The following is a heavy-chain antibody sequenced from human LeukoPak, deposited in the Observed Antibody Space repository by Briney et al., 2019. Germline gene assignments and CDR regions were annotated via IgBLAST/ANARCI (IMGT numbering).Heavy chain of an antibody. J-gene: IGHJ4*02. CDR2: TRAGGDKT. CDR3: ALDARLGESLR. V-gene: IGHV3-23*01. Sequence: SGGSLRLSCVGSGFRFRSYGMGWVRQAQGEGLGWVGSTRAGGDKTYYADSVEGPPGISTDNSARTSFLQMSSLMAEDTAVNDCALDARLGESLRWGQGTLVTVSS. CDR1: GFRFRSYG. D-gene: IGHD3-16*01.